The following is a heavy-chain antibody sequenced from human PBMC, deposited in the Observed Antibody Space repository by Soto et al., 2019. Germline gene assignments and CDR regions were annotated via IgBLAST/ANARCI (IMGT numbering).Heavy chain of an antibody. V-gene: IGHV3-23*01. J-gene: IGHJ4*02. D-gene: IGHD6-19*01. CDR1: GFTFSSYA. CDR3: AKASGSSGWYYFDY. CDR2: IIGSGGST. Sequence: GGSLRLSCAASGFTFSSYAMSWVRQAPGKGLEWVSAIIGSGGSTYYADSVKGRFTISRDNSKNTLYLQMNSLRAEDTAVYYCAKASGSSGWYYFDYWGQGTLVTVSS.